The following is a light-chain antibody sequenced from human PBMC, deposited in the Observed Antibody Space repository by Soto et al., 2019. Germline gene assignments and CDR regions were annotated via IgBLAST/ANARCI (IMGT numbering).Light chain of an antibody. Sequence: ETVLTQSPGTLSLSPGERATLSCRASQSVGGSSLAWYQQRPGQAPRLLIYHTSYRATGIPDKFSGSGSGTDFSLTISRLEPEDSAVYYCHQYHSPPQTFGQGTKVDI. CDR3: HQYHSPPQT. CDR1: QSVGGSS. V-gene: IGKV3-20*01. J-gene: IGKJ2*01. CDR2: HTS.